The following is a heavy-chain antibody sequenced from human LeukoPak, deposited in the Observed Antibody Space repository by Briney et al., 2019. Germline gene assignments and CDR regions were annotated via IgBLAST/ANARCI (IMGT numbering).Heavy chain of an antibody. CDR2: INPNSGGT. J-gene: IGHJ5*02. D-gene: IGHD6-13*01. V-gene: IGHV1-2*02. Sequence: ASVKVSCKASGYTFTGYYMHWVRQAPGQGLEWMGWINPNSGGTNYAQKFQGRVTMTRDTSISTAYMELSRLRSDDTAVYYCARDILIAAAAYWFDPWGQGALVTVSS. CDR3: ARDILIAAAAYWFDP. CDR1: GYTFTGYY.